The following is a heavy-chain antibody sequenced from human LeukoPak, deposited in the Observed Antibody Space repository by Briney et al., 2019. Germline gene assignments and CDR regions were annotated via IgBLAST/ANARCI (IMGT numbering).Heavy chain of an antibody. J-gene: IGHJ2*01. D-gene: IGHD1-1*01. V-gene: IGHV3-30*18. CDR2: ISYDGSNK. CDR1: GFTFSSYG. Sequence: PGGSLRLSSAASGFTFSSYGMHWVRQAPGKGLEWVAVISYDGSNKYYADSVKGRFTTSRDNSKNTLYLQMNSLRAEDTAVYYCAKNGNGYWVLGLRYFDLWGRGTLVTVSS. CDR3: AKNGNGYWVLGLRYFDL.